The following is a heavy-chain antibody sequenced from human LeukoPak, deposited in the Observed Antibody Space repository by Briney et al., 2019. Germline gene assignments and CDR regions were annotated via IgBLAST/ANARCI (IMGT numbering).Heavy chain of an antibody. CDR2: INTNTGNP. Sequence: ASVKVSCKASGYTFTSYAMNWVRQAPGQGLEWMGWINTNTGNPTYAQGFTGRFVFSLDTSVSTAYLQISSLKAEDTAVYYCARQGLGAAAILYYYYYYMDVWGKGTTVTVSS. CDR3: ARQGLGAAAILYYYYYYMDV. D-gene: IGHD6-13*01. CDR1: GYTFTSYA. V-gene: IGHV7-4-1*02. J-gene: IGHJ6*03.